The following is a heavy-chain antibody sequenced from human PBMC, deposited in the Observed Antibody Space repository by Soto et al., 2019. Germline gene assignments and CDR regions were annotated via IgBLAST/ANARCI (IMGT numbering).Heavy chain of an antibody. CDR3: ASAGGLGAVAADY. CDR1: GGSISSGGYS. CDR2: IYHSGST. J-gene: IGHJ4*02. Sequence: QLQLQESGSGLVKPSQTLSLTCAVSGGSISSGGYSWSWIRQPPGKGLEWIGYIYHSGSTYYNPSLKSPATISIGRSKHLFSLKLSSVTAAGTAVYYCASAGGLGAVAADYWGRGTLVTVSS. D-gene: IGHD6-19*01. V-gene: IGHV4-30-2*01.